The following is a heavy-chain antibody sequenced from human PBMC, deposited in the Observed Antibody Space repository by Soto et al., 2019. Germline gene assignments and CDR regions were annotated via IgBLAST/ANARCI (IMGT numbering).Heavy chain of an antibody. V-gene: IGHV1-2*02. Sequence: ASVKVSCKASGYTFTGYYMHWVRRAPGQGLEWMGWINPNSGGTNYAQKFQGRVTMTRDTSISTAYMELSRLRSDDTAVYYCARELDTFGGFDYWGQGTLVTVSS. CDR3: ARELDTFGGFDY. CDR1: GYTFTGYY. CDR2: INPNSGGT. D-gene: IGHD3-16*01. J-gene: IGHJ4*02.